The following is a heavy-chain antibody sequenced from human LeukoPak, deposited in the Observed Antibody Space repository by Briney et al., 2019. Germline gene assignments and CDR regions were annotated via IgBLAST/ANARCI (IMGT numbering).Heavy chain of an antibody. CDR2: ISGGGGST. D-gene: IGHD2-15*01. CDR3: ARQLGYCSDGNCYFDF. V-gene: IGHV3-23*01. CDR1: GFTFSSYA. J-gene: IGHJ4*02. Sequence: GGSLRLSCVASGFTFSSYAMSWVRQVPGKGLEWVSAISGGGGSTYSADSVKGRFTISRDNSKNTLPLQMNSLRVEDSAVYYCARQLGYCSDGNCYFDFWGQGALVTVSS.